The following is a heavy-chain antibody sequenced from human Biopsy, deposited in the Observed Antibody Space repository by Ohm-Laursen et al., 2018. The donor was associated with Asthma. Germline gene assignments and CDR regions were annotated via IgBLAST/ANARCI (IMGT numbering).Heavy chain of an antibody. J-gene: IGHJ6*02. CDR3: ARPSPNRDILYYYYHMDV. V-gene: IGHV1-69*13. Sequence: GASVKVSCKASGCSFTDYHLHWVRQAPRQGLEWMGGLIPVLGTADYAQMFEGRVTITADEPTSTAYMELSGLRFDDTAIYYCARPSPNRDILYYYYHMDVWGQGTTVIVSS. CDR1: GCSFTDYH. D-gene: IGHD3-3*02. CDR2: LIPVLGTA.